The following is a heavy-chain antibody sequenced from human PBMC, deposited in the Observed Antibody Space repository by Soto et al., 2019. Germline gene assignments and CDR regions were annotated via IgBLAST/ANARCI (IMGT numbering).Heavy chain of an antibody. CDR1: GGSMYSYF. V-gene: IGHV4-59*01. CDR3: ARADRKWLDP. Sequence: SSETLSLTCTVSGGSMYSYFWSWIRQPPGKGLEWIGYVYSGGSTNYNPSLKSRVTFSVDTSKNQVSLKLRSVTAADTAVYYCARADRKWLDPWGRGILVTVSS. CDR2: VYSGGST. J-gene: IGHJ5*02.